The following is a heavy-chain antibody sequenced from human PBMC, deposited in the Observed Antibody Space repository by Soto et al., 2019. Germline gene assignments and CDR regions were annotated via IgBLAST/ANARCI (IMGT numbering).Heavy chain of an antibody. D-gene: IGHD6-13*01. CDR3: ARGSSRWDY. V-gene: IGHV4-4*07. CDR2: IYSGGRN. CDR1: GFTISSFY. J-gene: IGHJ4*02. Sequence: AGSLCLSCAVSGFTISSFYLSWIRQAAGKGLEWVGRIYSGGRNNYNASLRRRVTMSVDTSKNQFSLRLSSVTAADTAMYYCARGSSRWDYWGQGTLVTVSS.